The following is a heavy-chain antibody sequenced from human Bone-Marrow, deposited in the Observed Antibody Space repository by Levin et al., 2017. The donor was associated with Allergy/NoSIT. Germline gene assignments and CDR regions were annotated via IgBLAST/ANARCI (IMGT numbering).Heavy chain of an antibody. Sequence: SLKISCEASGFIFGDFGMQWVRQSPGKGLEWVASITWNSAKVDYADSVKGRFTVSRDNARNSLFLQLSSLRVDDTALYYCAKDITGPYSYYFGLDVWGQGTTVTVS. CDR3: AKDITGPYSYYFGLDV. CDR2: ITWNSAKV. CDR1: GFIFGDFG. V-gene: IGHV3-9*01. D-gene: IGHD4-11*01. J-gene: IGHJ6*02.